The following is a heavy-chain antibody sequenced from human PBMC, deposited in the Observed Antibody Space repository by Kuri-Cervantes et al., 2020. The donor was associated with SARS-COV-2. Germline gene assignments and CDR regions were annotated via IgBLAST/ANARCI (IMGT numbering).Heavy chain of an antibody. V-gene: IGHV1-69*13. Sequence: SVKVSCKASGGTFSSYAISWVRQAPGQGLEWMGGIIPIFGTANYAQKFQGRVTITADESTSTAYMELSSLRSEDTAAYYCARGIRAPLYSSGWYSNWGQGTLVTVSS. CDR2: IIPIFGTA. CDR1: GGTFSSYA. D-gene: IGHD6-19*01. J-gene: IGHJ4*02. CDR3: ARGIRAPLYSSGWYSN.